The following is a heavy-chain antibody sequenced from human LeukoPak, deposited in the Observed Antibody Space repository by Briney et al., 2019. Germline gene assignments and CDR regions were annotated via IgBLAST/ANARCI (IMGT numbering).Heavy chain of an antibody. V-gene: IGHV1-69*04. Sequence: ASVKVSCKASGGTFSSYAISWVRQAPGRGLEWMGRIIPILGIANYAQKFQGRVTITADKSTSTAYMELSSLRSEDTAVYYCARGSYGDYFGTRGDYWGQGTLVTVSS. CDR2: IIPILGIA. D-gene: IGHD4-17*01. CDR3: ARGSYGDYFGTRGDY. CDR1: GGTFSSYA. J-gene: IGHJ4*02.